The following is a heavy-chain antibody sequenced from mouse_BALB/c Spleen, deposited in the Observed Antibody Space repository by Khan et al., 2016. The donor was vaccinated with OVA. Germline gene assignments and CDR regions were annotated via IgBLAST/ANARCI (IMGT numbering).Heavy chain of an antibody. D-gene: IGHD1-1*01. Sequence: EVELVESGGDFVRPGGSLKLSCAASGFTFSNYGMYWVRQTPEKGLEWVATINTGGAYTYYPDSVKGRFTISRDNAKNTLYLQLSSLKSEETAIYYCARLAYYYNSEGVAYWGQGTLVTVSA. CDR1: GFTFSNYG. V-gene: IGHV5-6*01. CDR2: INTGGAYT. J-gene: IGHJ3*01. CDR3: ARLAYYYNSEGVAY.